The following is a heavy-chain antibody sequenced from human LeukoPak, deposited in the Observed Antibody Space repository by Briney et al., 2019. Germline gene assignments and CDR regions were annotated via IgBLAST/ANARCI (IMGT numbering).Heavy chain of an antibody. CDR2: INHSGST. V-gene: IGHV4-34*01. CDR3: ARSYIAARGKHFDL. Sequence: SETLSLTCAVYGGSFSGYYWSWIRQPPGKGLEWIGEINHSGSTNYNPSLKSRVTISVDTSKNHFSLKLSSVTAADTAVYYCARSYIAARGKHFDLWGRGTLVTVSS. J-gene: IGHJ2*01. D-gene: IGHD6-13*01. CDR1: GGSFSGYY.